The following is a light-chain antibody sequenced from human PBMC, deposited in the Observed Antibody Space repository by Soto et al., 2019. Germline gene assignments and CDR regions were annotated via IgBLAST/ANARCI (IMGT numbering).Light chain of an antibody. CDR3: SSYTTSSTLVV. Sequence: QSALTQPASVSGSHGRSITIACTGTSSEVGGYNYVSWYQQHPGKAPKVMIYEVSHRPSGVSDRFSGSKSGNTASLTISGLQAEDEADYYCSSYTTSSTLVVFGGGTHLTVL. CDR1: SSEVGGYNY. J-gene: IGLJ2*01. V-gene: IGLV2-14*01. CDR2: EVS.